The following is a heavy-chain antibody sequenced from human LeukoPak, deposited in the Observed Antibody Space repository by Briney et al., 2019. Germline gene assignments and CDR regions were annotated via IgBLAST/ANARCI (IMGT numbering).Heavy chain of an antibody. V-gene: IGHV3-7*01. CDR2: IKEDGSAK. CDR1: GFTFSNYW. Sequence: GGSLRLSCAASGFTFSNYWMSWVRQAPGKGLEWVANIKEDGSAKYYVDSVKGRFTISRDNAKNSVYLQMNSLRADDTAVYYCARDIDSSGYYYSPFFDYWGQGTLVTVSS. D-gene: IGHD3-22*01. CDR3: ARDIDSSGYYYSPFFDY. J-gene: IGHJ4*02.